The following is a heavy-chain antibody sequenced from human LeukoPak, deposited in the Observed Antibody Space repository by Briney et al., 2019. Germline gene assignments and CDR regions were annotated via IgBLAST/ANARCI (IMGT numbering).Heavy chain of an antibody. CDR2: ISSSGSTI. D-gene: IGHD1-26*01. Sequence: GALRLSCAASGVTFSDYYMSWIRQAPGEGLEWVSYISSSGSTIYYADSVKGRFTISRDNAKNSLYLQMNSLRAEDTAVYYCARGRSYYDIYFDYWGQGALVTASS. J-gene: IGHJ4*02. V-gene: IGHV3-11*04. CDR3: ARGRSYYDIYFDY. CDR1: GVTFSDYY.